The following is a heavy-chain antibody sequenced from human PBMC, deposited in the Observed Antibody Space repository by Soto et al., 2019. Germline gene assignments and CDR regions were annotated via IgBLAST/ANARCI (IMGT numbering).Heavy chain of an antibody. D-gene: IGHD1-26*01. J-gene: IGHJ3*02. CDR3: ARHPESTRGVGFDI. V-gene: IGHV3-53*01. Sequence: PGGSLRLSCAASGFTVSSSFMAWVRQSPGKGLEGVSVIYTDLRTYYADCVKGRFTISTDDSKNKVYLQMNSMRADDTALSYCARHPESTRGVGFDIWGQGTMVTVSS. CDR1: GFTVSSSF. CDR2: IYTDLRT.